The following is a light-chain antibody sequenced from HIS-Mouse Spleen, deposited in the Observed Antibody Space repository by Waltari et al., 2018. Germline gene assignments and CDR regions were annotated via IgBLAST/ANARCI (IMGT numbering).Light chain of an antibody. CDR1: SPNIGSNT. J-gene: IGLJ2*01. CDR2: SNI. V-gene: IGLV1-44*01. Sequence: QSVLTQPPSASGTPGQRVTIPCSGSSPNIGSNTVNWYQQPPGTAPKLLIYSNIQRPSGVPDRFSGSKSGTSASLAISGLQSEDEADYYCAAWDDSLNGVVFGGGTKLTVL. CDR3: AAWDDSLNGVV.